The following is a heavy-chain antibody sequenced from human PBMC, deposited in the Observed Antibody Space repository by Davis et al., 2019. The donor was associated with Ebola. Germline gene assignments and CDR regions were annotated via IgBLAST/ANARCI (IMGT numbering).Heavy chain of an antibody. CDR3: ARVPTVTSYYYYGMDV. V-gene: IGHV3-23*01. CDR2: ISGSGGST. Sequence: GESLKTSCAASGFTFSSYAMSWVRQAPGKGLEWVSAISGSGGSTYYADSAKGRFTISSDNSKNTLYLQMNSLRAEDTAVYYCARVPTVTSYYYYGMDVWGQGTTVTVSS. D-gene: IGHD4-17*01. CDR1: GFTFSSYA. J-gene: IGHJ6*02.